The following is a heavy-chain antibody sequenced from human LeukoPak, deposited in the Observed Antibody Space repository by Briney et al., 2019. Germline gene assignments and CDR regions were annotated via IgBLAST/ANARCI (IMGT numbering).Heavy chain of an antibody. CDR2: MNPNSGNT. Sequence: ASVKVSCKASGYTFTSYDINWVRQATGQGLEWMGWMNPNSGNTGYAQKFQGRATMTRSTSISTAYMELSSLRSEDTAVYYCARGTENYSSGWYGSPQDYYMDVWGKGTTVTVSS. CDR3: ARGTENYSSGWYGSPQDYYMDV. J-gene: IGHJ6*03. CDR1: GYTFTSYD. V-gene: IGHV1-8*01. D-gene: IGHD6-19*01.